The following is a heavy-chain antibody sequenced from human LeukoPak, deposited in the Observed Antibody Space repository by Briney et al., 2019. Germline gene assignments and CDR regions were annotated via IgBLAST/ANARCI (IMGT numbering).Heavy chain of an antibody. CDR3: ASPRFMRGGYYFDY. J-gene: IGHJ4*02. Sequence: PSETLSLTCTVSGGSISSSSYYWGWIRQPPGKGLEWIGSIYYSGSTYYNPSLKSRVTISVDTSKNQFSLKLSSVTAADTAVYYCASPRFMRGGYYFDYWGQGTLVTVSS. CDR2: IYYSGST. CDR1: GGSISSSSYY. V-gene: IGHV4-39*01. D-gene: IGHD3-10*01.